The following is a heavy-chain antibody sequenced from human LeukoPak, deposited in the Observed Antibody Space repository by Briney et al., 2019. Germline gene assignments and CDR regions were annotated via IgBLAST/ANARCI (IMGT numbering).Heavy chain of an antibody. CDR3: ARHSPRYSSGWYGDYFDY. Sequence: PSETLSLTCTVSGGSISSSSYYWGWSRQPPGKGLEWIGSIYYSGSTYYNPSLKSRVTISVDTSKNQFSLKLISVTAADTAVYYCARHSPRYSSGWYGDYFDYWGQGTLVTVSS. CDR2: IYYSGST. J-gene: IGHJ4*02. D-gene: IGHD6-19*01. CDR1: GGSISSSSYY. V-gene: IGHV4-39*01.